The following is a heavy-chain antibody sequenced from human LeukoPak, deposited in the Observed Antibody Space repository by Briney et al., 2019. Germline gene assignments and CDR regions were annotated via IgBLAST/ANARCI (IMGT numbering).Heavy chain of an antibody. CDR3: ARIGGELRLLDY. D-gene: IGHD3-10*01. V-gene: IGHV4-34*01. CDR1: GGSFSGYY. CDR2: INHSGST. J-gene: IGHJ4*02. Sequence: SETLSLTCAVYGGSFSGYYWSWIRQPPGKGLEWIGEINHSGSTNYNPSLKSRVTISVDTSKNQFSLKLSSVTAADTAVYYCARIGGELRLLDYWGQGTLVIVSS.